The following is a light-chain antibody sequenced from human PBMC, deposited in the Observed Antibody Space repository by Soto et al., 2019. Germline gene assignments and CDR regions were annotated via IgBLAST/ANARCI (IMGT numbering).Light chain of an antibody. CDR1: QSVSSY. CDR3: QQRSNWT. CDR2: DAS. Sequence: EIVLTQSPATLSLSPGERATLACRASQSVSSYLAWYQQHPGQAPRLLLYDASNRATGIPARFSGSGSGTDFTLTISSLEPEDFAVYYCQQRSNWTFGQGTKVEI. J-gene: IGKJ1*01. V-gene: IGKV3-11*01.